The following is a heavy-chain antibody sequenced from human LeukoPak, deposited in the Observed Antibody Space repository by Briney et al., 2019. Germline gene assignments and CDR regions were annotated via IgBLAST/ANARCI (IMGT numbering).Heavy chain of an antibody. CDR3: ATLLSSSYYFDY. CDR2: IYHSGRT. J-gene: IGHJ4*02. CDR1: GYSISSGYY. V-gene: IGHV4-38-2*02. Sequence: TSETLSLTCTVSGYSISSGYYWGWIRQPPGKGLEWIGSIYHSGRTLYNPSLKSRVTISVDTSKNQFSLKLTSVTAADTAVYFCATLLSSSYYFDYWGQGTLVTVSS. D-gene: IGHD3-10*02.